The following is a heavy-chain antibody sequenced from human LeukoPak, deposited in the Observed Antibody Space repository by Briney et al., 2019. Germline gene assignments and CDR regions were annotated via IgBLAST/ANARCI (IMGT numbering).Heavy chain of an antibody. CDR1: GGTISSYY. J-gene: IGHJ4*02. Sequence: SETLCLTCTASGGTISSYYWNWIRQPPGKGLESIGRIYYSGSTNYNPSLKSRVTISVDTSKNQFSLKLSSVTAADTAVYYCARRGYGSGSFNRYYFDYWGQGTLVTVSS. V-gene: IGHV4-59*08. CDR2: IYYSGST. CDR3: ARRGYGSGSFNRYYFDY. D-gene: IGHD3-10*01.